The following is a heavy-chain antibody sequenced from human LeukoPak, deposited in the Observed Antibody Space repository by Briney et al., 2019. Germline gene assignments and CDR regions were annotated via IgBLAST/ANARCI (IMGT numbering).Heavy chain of an antibody. V-gene: IGHV3-23*01. CDR2: ISFSGRST. J-gene: IGHJ4*02. D-gene: IGHD3-10*01. CDR3: ARDSVDGSGTYYNDSPDY. Sequence: TGGSLRLSCAVSGFTFSDYAMSWVRQAPGKGLEWVLGISFSGRSTNYADSVKGRFIISRDNSNNTLHLQMNSLRAEDTAVYYCARDSVDGSGTYYNDSPDYWGQGTLVTVSS. CDR1: GFTFSDYA.